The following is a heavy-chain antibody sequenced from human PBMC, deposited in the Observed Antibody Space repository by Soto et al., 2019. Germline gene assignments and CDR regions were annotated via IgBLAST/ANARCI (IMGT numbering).Heavy chain of an antibody. J-gene: IGHJ6*02. Sequence: QGHLVQSEAEVKKSGASVKVSCKASGYTFTRYGISWVRQASGQGLEWMGWISGYNGDTNYAQKFQGRVSMTIDTSTTTAYMELRSLRSDDTAVYYCAKNGQPPYYYYGLDVWGQGTKVTVSS. CDR3: AKNGQPPYYYYGLDV. CDR1: GYTFTRYG. CDR2: ISGYNGDT. V-gene: IGHV1-18*01. D-gene: IGHD2-8*01.